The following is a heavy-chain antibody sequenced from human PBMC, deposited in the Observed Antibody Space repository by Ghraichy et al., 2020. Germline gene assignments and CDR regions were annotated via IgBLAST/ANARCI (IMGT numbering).Heavy chain of an antibody. CDR2: MSHDGTDK. J-gene: IGHJ4*02. CDR1: GFTFSTYA. CDR3: ARVKAAAAAGTSELYFDY. D-gene: IGHD6-13*01. V-gene: IGHV3-30*04. Sequence: LSLTCAASGFTFSTYAMHWVRQAPGKGLEWVAVMSHDGTDKYYADSVKGRFTISRDNSKNTLDLQMNSLRPEDTAVYYCARVKAAAAAGTSELYFDYWGQGTLVTVSS.